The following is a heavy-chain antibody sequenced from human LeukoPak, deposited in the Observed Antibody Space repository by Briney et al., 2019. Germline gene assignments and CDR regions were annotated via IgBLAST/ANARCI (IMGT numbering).Heavy chain of an antibody. V-gene: IGHV3-30*18. CDR2: ISHDGSNK. Sequence: GGSLRLSCAASGFTFGSYGMHWVRQAPGKGLEWLTVISHDGSNKYYADSVKGRFTISRDNSKNTLYLQMDSLRAEDTAIYYCAKGIPADYWGQGTLVTVSS. D-gene: IGHD2-2*01. CDR1: GFTFGSYG. J-gene: IGHJ4*02. CDR3: AKGIPADY.